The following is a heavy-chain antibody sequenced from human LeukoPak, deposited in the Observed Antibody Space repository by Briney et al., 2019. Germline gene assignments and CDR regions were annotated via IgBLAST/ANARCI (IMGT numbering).Heavy chain of an antibody. CDR2: FSSSSSFK. Sequence: GGSLRLSGVGSGFTFSSYTVNWVGRAPGKRLEWVSSFSSSSSFKQYADSAKGRFTISRDNAKNSLYLQMSGLRGEDTAVYYCARDLGSGDYLRKYFDLWGRGTLVAVSS. J-gene: IGHJ2*01. CDR3: ARDLGSGDYLRKYFDL. CDR1: GFTFSSYT. D-gene: IGHD4-17*01. V-gene: IGHV3-21*06.